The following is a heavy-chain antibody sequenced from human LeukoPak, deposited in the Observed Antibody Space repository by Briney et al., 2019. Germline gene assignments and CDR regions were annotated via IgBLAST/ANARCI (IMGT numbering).Heavy chain of an antibody. V-gene: IGHV1-69*04. CDR1: GGTFSSYA. D-gene: IGHD5-18*01. Sequence: SVKVSCKASGGTFSSYAISWVRQAPGQGLEWMGRIIPILGIANYAQKFQGRVTITADKSTSTAYMELSSLRSEDTAVYYCAKGDTAMAPFDYWGQGTLVTVSS. J-gene: IGHJ4*02. CDR3: AKGDTAMAPFDY. CDR2: IIPILGIA.